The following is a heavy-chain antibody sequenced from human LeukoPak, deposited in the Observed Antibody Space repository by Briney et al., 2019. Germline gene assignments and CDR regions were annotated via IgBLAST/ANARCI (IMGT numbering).Heavy chain of an antibody. V-gene: IGHV4-59*12. Sequence: SETLSLTCTVSGGSISSYYWSWIRQPPGKGLEWIGYIYYSGSTNYNPSLKSRVTISVDTSKNQFSLKLSSVTAADTAVYYCARAPREDGNKPNFWYFDLWGRGTLVTVSS. D-gene: IGHD1/OR15-1a*01. CDR2: IYYSGST. CDR1: GGSISSYY. CDR3: ARAPREDGNKPNFWYFDL. J-gene: IGHJ2*01.